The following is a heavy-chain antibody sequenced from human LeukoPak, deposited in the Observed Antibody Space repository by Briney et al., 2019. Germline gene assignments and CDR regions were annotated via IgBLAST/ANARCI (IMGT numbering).Heavy chain of an antibody. Sequence: GGSLRLSCAASGFTFSSYGMHWVRQAPGKGLEWVAVISYDGSNKYYADSVKGRFTISRDNSKNTLYLQMNSLRAEDTAVYYCAKDFGWNYVFDYWGRGTLVTVSS. CDR3: AKDFGWNYVFDY. D-gene: IGHD1-7*01. CDR1: GFTFSSYG. J-gene: IGHJ4*02. V-gene: IGHV3-30*18. CDR2: ISYDGSNK.